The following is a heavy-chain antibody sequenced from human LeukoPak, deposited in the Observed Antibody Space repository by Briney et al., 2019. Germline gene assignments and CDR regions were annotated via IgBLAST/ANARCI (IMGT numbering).Heavy chain of an antibody. D-gene: IGHD5-18*01. CDR1: GYTFTSYY. CDR2: INPSGGST. CDR3: ARGSGRSYGYDY. J-gene: IGHJ4*02. V-gene: IGHV1-46*01. Sequence: GASVKVSCKASGYTFTSYYMHWVRQAPGQGLEWMGIINPSGGSTSYAQKFQGRVTITADESTSTAYMELSSLRSEDTAVYYCARGSGRSYGYDYWGQGTLVTVSS.